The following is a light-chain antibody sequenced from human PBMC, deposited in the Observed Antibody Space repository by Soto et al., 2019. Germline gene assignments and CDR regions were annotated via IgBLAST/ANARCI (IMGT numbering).Light chain of an antibody. CDR3: QQRSNWPIT. CDR2: DAS. V-gene: IGKV3-11*01. Sequence: EIVLTQSPATLSLSPGERATLSCRASQSVSSYLAWYQQKPGQAPRLLINDASNRATGIPARFSGSGSGPAFTLTISSLEPEDFAVYYWQQRSNWPITFGQGTRLEIK. J-gene: IGKJ5*01. CDR1: QSVSSY.